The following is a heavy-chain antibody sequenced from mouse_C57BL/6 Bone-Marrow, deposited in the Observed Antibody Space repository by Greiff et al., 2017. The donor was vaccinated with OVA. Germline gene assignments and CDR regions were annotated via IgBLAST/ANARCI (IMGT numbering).Heavy chain of an antibody. V-gene: IGHV5-4*01. CDR2: ISDGGSYT. CDR3: ARDRYDGYYVGWFAY. J-gene: IGHJ3*01. D-gene: IGHD2-3*01. Sequence: EVQRVESGGGLVKPGGSLKLSCAASGFTFSSYAMSWVRQTPEKRLEWVATISDGGSYTYYPDNVKGRFTISRDNAKNNLYLQMSHLKSEDTAMYYCARDRYDGYYVGWFAYWGQGTLVTVSA. CDR1: GFTFSSYA.